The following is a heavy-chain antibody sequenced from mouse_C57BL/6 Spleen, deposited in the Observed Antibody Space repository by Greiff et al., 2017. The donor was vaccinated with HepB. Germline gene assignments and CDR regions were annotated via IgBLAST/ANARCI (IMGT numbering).Heavy chain of an antibody. CDR2: IWSGGST. CDR3: ARDYYGSSYYAMDY. V-gene: IGHV2-2*01. D-gene: IGHD1-1*01. J-gene: IGHJ4*01. Sequence: QVQLKESGPGLVQPSQRLSITCTVSGFSLTSYGVHWVRQSPGKGLEWLGVIWSGGSTDYNAAFISRLSISKDNSKSQVFFKMNSLQADDTAIYYCARDYYGSSYYAMDYWGQRTSVTVSS. CDR1: GFSLTSYG.